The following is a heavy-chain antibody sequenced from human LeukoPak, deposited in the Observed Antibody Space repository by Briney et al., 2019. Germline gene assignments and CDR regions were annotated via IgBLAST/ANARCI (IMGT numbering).Heavy chain of an antibody. CDR1: GFTFSNYG. J-gene: IGHJ6*03. V-gene: IGHV3-23*01. D-gene: IGHD5-18*01. CDR3: AKGNVGYSYGYYYYYYMDV. CDR2: ISVSGDDT. Sequence: RPGGSLRLSCAASGFTFSNYGMTWVRQSPGKGLEWVSHISVSGDDTYYADSVKGRFTISRDNSKNTLYLQMNSLRAEDTAVYYCAKGNVGYSYGYYYYYYMDVWGKGTTVTVSS.